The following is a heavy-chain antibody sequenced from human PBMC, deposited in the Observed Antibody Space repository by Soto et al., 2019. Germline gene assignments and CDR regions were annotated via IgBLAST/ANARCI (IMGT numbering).Heavy chain of an antibody. CDR2: VSTSGRST. V-gene: IGHV3-64D*06. J-gene: IGHJ4*02. CDR1: GFIFSEST. CDR3: VKQAHCLDGLAFDY. Sequence: EVQLVESGGGLVQPGGSLRLSCSASGFIFSESTIYWVRQVPGKGLEAISAVSTSGRSTYYADSVKDRFTISRDNSKNTLFRQMGSLRPEDPASYYCVKQAHCLDGLAFDYWGQGTQVPVA. D-gene: IGHD3-16*01.